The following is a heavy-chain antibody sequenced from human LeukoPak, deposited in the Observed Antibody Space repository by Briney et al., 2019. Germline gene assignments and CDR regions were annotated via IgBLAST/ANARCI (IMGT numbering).Heavy chain of an antibody. V-gene: IGHV3-48*01. CDR1: GFTFSSYS. CDR3: ARSSTGYMDV. Sequence: PGGSLRLSXAASGFTFSSYSMNWVRQAPGKGLEWVSYISSSSNTIYYADSVKGRFTISRDNAKNSLYLQMNSLRAEDTAVYCCARSSTGYMDVWGKGTTVTVSS. D-gene: IGHD2-15*01. CDR2: ISSSSNTI. J-gene: IGHJ6*03.